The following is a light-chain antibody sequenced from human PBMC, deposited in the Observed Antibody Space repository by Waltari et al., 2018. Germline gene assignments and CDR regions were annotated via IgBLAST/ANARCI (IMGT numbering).Light chain of an antibody. CDR1: SSDVGGYNY. J-gene: IGLJ2*01. Sequence: QSALTQPASVSGSPGQSITISCTGTSSDVGGYNYVSWYQQHPGKAPKLMIYDVSKRPSGVSNRFSGSKSGNTASLTSSGLQAEDEADYYCCSYAGSSLGVFGGGTKLTVL. CDR3: CSYAGSSLGV. CDR2: DVS. V-gene: IGLV2-23*02.